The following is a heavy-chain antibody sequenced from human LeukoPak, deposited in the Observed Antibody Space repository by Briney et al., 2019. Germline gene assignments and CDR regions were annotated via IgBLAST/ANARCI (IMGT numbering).Heavy chain of an antibody. CDR3: ARLGAVARGIDY. V-gene: IGHV5-51*01. CDR2: IYPADTDT. J-gene: IGHJ4*02. CDR1: GYNFNVYW. Sequence: GESLKISCQGSGYNFNVYWIAWVRQMPGNGLEWMGRIYPADTDTRYSPSFQGQVTISADKSISTAYLQWNSLKASDTAMYYCARLGAVARGIDYWGQGALVTVSS. D-gene: IGHD6-19*01.